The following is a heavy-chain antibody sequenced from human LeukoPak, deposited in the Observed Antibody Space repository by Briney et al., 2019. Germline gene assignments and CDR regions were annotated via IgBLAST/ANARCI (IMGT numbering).Heavy chain of an antibody. J-gene: IGHJ4*02. CDR1: GASLSNYY. V-gene: IGHV4-4*07. Sequence: SETLSLTRTVSGASLSNYYWSWIRQPAGKGLELIGRIYTSGSTNYNPSLKSRVTISVDTSKNQFSLKLSSVTAADTAVYYCARGPLYYFDYWGQGTLVTVSS. CDR3: ARGPLYYFDY. CDR2: IYTSGST.